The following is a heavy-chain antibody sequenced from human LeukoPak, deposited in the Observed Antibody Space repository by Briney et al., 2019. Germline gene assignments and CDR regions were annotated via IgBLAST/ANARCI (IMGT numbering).Heavy chain of an antibody. CDR1: GFTFSSYG. CDR2: ISGSGGST. D-gene: IGHD2-2*01. Sequence: GGSLRLSCAASGFTFSSYGMSWVRQAPGKGLEWVSAISGSGGSTYYADSVKGRFTISRDNSKNTLYLQMNSLRAEDAAVYYCARSYCSSSSCYADHYYYYMDVWGKGTTVTVSS. J-gene: IGHJ6*03. V-gene: IGHV3-23*01. CDR3: ARSYCSSSSCYADHYYYYMDV.